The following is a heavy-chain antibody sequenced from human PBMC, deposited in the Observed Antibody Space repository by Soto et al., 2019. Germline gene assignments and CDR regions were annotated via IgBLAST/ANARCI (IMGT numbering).Heavy chain of an antibody. D-gene: IGHD6-13*01. CDR2: IYHGGTT. J-gene: IGHJ4*02. CDR1: GGSIISSEW. CDR3: ARDVSRQSQFIAGDY. V-gene: IGHV4-4*02. Sequence: QVQLQESGPGLVKPLGTLSLTCAVSGGSIISSEWWSWVRQPPGKGLEWIGEIYHGGTTSYNPSLKSRVTISVDTSKNQFSLTLSFVTAADTAVYYCARDVSRQSQFIAGDYWGRGTLVTVSS.